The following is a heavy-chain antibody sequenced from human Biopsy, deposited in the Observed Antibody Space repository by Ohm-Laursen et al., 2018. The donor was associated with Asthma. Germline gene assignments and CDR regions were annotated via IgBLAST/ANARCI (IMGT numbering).Heavy chain of an antibody. D-gene: IGHD1-26*01. Sequence: SVNVSCKTSGFPFTAYYIHWVRQAPGQGLEWMGWISLNTGDANLAQKFRGWVTMTRDTSISTAYLVLSGLKSHDTAVYYCARAPYSDAIDSWGQGTLVAVSS. J-gene: IGHJ4*02. CDR1: GFPFTAYY. CDR2: ISLNTGDA. V-gene: IGHV1-2*04. CDR3: ARAPYSDAIDS.